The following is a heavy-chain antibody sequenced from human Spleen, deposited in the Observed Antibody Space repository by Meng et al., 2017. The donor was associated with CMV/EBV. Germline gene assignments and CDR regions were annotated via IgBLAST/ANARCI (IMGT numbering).Heavy chain of an antibody. CDR3: AKDGGISHHYDY. CDR2: IYHDGSSK. V-gene: IGHV3-33*06. J-gene: IGHJ4*02. Sequence: SCGASGFSFSSFGMHWVRQAPGKGLEWVTNIYHDGSSKSYADFVKGRFTVSRDNSRNTLYLEMNSLRAEDTAVYYCAKDGGISHHYDYWGQGTLVTVSS. D-gene: IGHD6-25*01. CDR1: GFSFSSFG.